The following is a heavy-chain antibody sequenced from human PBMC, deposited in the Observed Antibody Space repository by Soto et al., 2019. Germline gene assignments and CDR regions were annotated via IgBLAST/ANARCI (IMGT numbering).Heavy chain of an antibody. CDR3: AREKTGDLTFFDS. CDR1: GGSVSSGSYF. CDR2: IYYTGNT. Sequence: QVQLQESGPGLVKTSETLSLTCTVSGGSVSSGSYFWSWIRQPPGKGLEWLGYIYYTGNTNYNPSLKRRLTISVDSSQNQFSLKLSSVTAADTAVYYCAREKTGDLTFFDSWGQGTLVTVSS. J-gene: IGHJ4*02. D-gene: IGHD3-16*01. V-gene: IGHV4-61*01.